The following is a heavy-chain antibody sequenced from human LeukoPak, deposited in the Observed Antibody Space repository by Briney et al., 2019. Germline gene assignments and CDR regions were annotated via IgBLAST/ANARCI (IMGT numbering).Heavy chain of an antibody. CDR1: GGSISSSSYY. J-gene: IGHJ4*02. Sequence: SETLSLTCTVSGGSISSSSYYWGWIRQPPGKGLEWIGSIYYSGSTYYNPSLKSRVTISVDTSKNQFSLKLSSVTAADTAVYYCARAIVPSSSVLTHFDYWGQGTLVTVSS. D-gene: IGHD6-6*01. CDR2: IYYSGST. CDR3: ARAIVPSSSVLTHFDY. V-gene: IGHV4-39*01.